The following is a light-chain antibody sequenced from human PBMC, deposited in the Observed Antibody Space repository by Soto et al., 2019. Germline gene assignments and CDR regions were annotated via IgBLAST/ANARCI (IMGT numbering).Light chain of an antibody. CDR1: QSVSSSY. V-gene: IGKV3-20*01. CDR3: QPYGISPA. J-gene: IGKJ4*01. CDR2: GAP. Sequence: EIVLTQSPGTLSLSPGERATLSCRASQSVSSSYLAWYQQTPGQAPRLLIYGAPSRATGLPDRFSGRASGTDFTLTISRLEPEDFAVYYCQPYGISPAFGGGTKVEIK.